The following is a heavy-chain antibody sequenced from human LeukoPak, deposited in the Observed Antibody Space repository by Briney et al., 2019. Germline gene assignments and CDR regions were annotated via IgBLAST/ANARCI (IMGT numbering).Heavy chain of an antibody. V-gene: IGHV1-8*01. Sequence: ASVKVSCKAAGYTFTRYDITWVRQATGQGPESMGWMNPSTGSTVYAQKFQGRVTMTRDTSTSTAYMELSSLKSEDTAVYYCARSLRPETAVANWCDPWGQGTLVTVSS. J-gene: IGHJ5*02. CDR2: MNPSTGST. CDR1: GYTFTRYD. D-gene: IGHD5-18*01. CDR3: ARSLRPETAVANWCDP.